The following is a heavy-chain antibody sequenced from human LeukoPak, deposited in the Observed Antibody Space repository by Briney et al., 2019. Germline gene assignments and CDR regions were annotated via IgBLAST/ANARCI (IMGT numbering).Heavy chain of an antibody. CDR2: ISGGYSYI. CDR3: ARDMLLFGELWIDY. J-gene: IGHJ4*02. D-gene: IGHD3-10*01. Sequence: PGGSLRLSCSASGFTFTNYYLNWVRQAPGKGLEWVSSISGGYSYINYAASVKGRFIISRDSAKNTLYLQMNSLRAEDTAVYYCARDMLLFGELWIDYWGQGTLVTVSS. V-gene: IGHV3-21*01. CDR1: GFTFTNYY.